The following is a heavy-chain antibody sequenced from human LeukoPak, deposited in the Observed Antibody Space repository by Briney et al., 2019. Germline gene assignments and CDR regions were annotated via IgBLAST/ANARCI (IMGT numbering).Heavy chain of an antibody. CDR1: GGSFIGHY. CDR3: ASGQYYDLWSGYYVD. Sequence: SETLSLTCAVYGGSFIGHYWSWIRQPPGKGLEWIGEINHSGSTNYNPSLESRVTISVDTSKNHFPLKLSSVTAADTAVYYCASGQYYDLWSGYYVDWGQGTLVTVSA. D-gene: IGHD3-3*01. V-gene: IGHV4-34*01. J-gene: IGHJ4*02. CDR2: INHSGST.